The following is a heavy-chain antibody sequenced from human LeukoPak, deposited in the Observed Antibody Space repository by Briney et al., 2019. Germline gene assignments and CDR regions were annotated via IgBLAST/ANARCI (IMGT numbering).Heavy chain of an antibody. D-gene: IGHD6-19*01. J-gene: IGHJ4*02. CDR3: ARVRGGIAVAGIDY. V-gene: IGHV4-39*07. CDR2: IYYSGST. CDR1: GGSISSSSYY. Sequence: ASETLSLTCTVSGGSISSSSYYWGWIRQPPGKGLEWIGSIYYSGSTYYNPSLKSRVTISVDTSKNQFSLKLSSVTAADTAVYYCARVRGGIAVAGIDYWGQGTLVTVSS.